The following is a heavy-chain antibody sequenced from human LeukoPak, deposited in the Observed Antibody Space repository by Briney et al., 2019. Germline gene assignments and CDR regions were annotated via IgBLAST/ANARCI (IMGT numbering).Heavy chain of an antibody. CDR3: ASKGYYSGGSCYGNWYFDL. J-gene: IGHJ2*01. CDR2: ISSSGSTI. CDR1: GFTFSDYY. V-gene: IGHV3-11*01. D-gene: IGHD2-15*01. Sequence: PGGSLRLSCAASGFTFSDYYMSWIRQAPGKGLEWVSYISSSGSTIYYADSVKGRFTISRDNAKNSLYLQMNSLRAEDTAVYYCASKGYYSGGSCYGNWYFDLWGRGTLVTVSS.